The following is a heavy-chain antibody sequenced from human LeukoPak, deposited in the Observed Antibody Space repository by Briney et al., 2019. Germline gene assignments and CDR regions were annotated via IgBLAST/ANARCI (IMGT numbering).Heavy chain of an antibody. J-gene: IGHJ4*02. D-gene: IGHD2-21*02. CDR2: ISHDGSNS. Sequence: GGSLRLSCAASGFTFSSYGMHWVRQAPGKGLEWVAVISHDGSNSYYADSVKGRFTISRDNSKNTLYLQMSSLRAEDTAVYYCAKDVTGDWGQGTLVTVSS. V-gene: IGHV3-30*18. CDR3: AKDVTGD. CDR1: GFTFSSYG.